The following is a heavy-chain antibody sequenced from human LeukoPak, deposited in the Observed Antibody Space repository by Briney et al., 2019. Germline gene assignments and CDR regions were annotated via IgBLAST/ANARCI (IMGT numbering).Heavy chain of an antibody. CDR1: GFSLSNARMG. D-gene: IGHD2-15*01. CDR2: IFSNDEK. J-gene: IGHJ5*02. CDR3: ARAIYCSGGSCYPNWFDP. Sequence: ESGPVLVKPTETLTLTCTVSGFSLSNARMGASWIRQPLGKALEWLAHIFSNDEKSYSTSLKSRLTISKDTSKSQVVLTMTNMDPVDTATYYCARAIYCSGGSCYPNWFDPWGQGTLVTVSS. V-gene: IGHV2-26*01.